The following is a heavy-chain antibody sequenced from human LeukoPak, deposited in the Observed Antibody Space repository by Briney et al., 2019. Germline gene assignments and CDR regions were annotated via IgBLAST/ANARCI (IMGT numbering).Heavy chain of an antibody. CDR1: GFTFDDYA. Sequence: GGSLRLSCAASGFTFDDYAMHWVRQAPGKSLEWVSGISWNSGSIGYADSVEGRFTISRDNAKNSLYLQMNSLRAEDMALYYCAKDMYSSGYDAFDIWGQGTMVTVSS. J-gene: IGHJ3*02. D-gene: IGHD6-19*01. V-gene: IGHV3-9*03. CDR2: ISWNSGSI. CDR3: AKDMYSSGYDAFDI.